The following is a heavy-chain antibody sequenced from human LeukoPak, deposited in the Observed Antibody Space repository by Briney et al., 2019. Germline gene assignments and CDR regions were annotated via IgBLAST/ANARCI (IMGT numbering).Heavy chain of an antibody. V-gene: IGHV3-23*01. J-gene: IGHJ5*02. D-gene: IGHD4-17*01. Sequence: GGSLRLSCAASGFAFSSYAMSWVRQAPGKGLEWVSAISGSGGSTYYADSVKGRFTISRDNSKNTLYLQMNSLRAEDTAVYYCAKELVETDYGDYSGWFDPWGQGTLVTVSS. CDR1: GFAFSSYA. CDR3: AKELVETDYGDYSGWFDP. CDR2: ISGSGGST.